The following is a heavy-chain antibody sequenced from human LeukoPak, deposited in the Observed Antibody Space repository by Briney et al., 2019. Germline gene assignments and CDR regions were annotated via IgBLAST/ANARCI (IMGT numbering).Heavy chain of an antibody. D-gene: IGHD6-13*01. V-gene: IGHV4-59*01. CDR3: ARSQQLPDY. Sequence: SETLSLTCTVSGGSISSYYWSWIRQPPGKGLEWIGYIYYSGSTNYNPSLKSRVTISVDTSKNQFSLKLSSVTAADTAVYYCARSQQLPDYWGQGTLVTVSS. J-gene: IGHJ4*02. CDR1: GGSISSYY. CDR2: IYYSGST.